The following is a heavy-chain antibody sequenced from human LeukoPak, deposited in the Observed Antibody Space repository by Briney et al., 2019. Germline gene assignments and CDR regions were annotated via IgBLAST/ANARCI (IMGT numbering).Heavy chain of an antibody. J-gene: IGHJ4*02. CDR1: GFTFSSYA. V-gene: IGHV3-23*01. CDR3: AKGRTYDRSPTEDY. D-gene: IGHD3-3*01. Sequence: PGGSLRLSXAVSGFTFSSYAMSWVRQAPGKGLEWVSAISGSGGSTYYADSVKGRFTISRDNSKNTLYLQMNSLRAEDTAVYYCAKGRTYDRSPTEDYWGQGTLVTVSS. CDR2: ISGSGGST.